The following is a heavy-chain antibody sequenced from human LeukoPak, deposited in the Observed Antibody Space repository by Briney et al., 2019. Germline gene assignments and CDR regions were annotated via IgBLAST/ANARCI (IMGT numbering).Heavy chain of an antibody. CDR2: ISPTGSTT. D-gene: IGHD6-6*01. CDR3: ARGPNSNWSGLDF. V-gene: IGHV3-74*01. CDR1: GFSFSGHW. Sequence: GGSLRLSCTAAGFSFSGHWMHWARQLPGKGLVWVSRISPTGSTTSYADSVKGRFTVSRDNAKNTLYLQVNNLRAEDTAVYYCARGPNSNWSGLDFWGQGTLLTVSS. J-gene: IGHJ4*02.